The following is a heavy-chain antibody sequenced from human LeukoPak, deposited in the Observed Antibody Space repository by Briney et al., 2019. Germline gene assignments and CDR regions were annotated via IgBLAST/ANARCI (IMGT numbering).Heavy chain of an antibody. CDR3: ARDSPKYCTNGVCYISENWFDP. J-gene: IGHJ5*02. CDR1: GGSISSSSYY. CDR2: ICYIGST. Sequence: AETLSLTCTVSGGSISSSSYYWGWIRQPPGKGLEWIGSICYIGSTYYNPSIKSRVTISVDTSKNQFSLKLSSVTAADTAVYYCARDSPKYCTNGVCYISENWFDPWGQGTLVTVSS. D-gene: IGHD2-8*01. V-gene: IGHV4-39*07.